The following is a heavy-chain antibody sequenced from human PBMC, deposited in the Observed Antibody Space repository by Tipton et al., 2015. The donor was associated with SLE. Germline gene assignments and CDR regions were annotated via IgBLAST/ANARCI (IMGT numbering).Heavy chain of an antibody. D-gene: IGHD7-27*01. V-gene: IGHV4-31*03. CDR2: IYYSGST. Sequence: TLSLTCTVSADSISSGAYYWSWIRQHPGKGLEWIGSIYYSGSTYYNPSLKSRVTISVDTSKNQFSLKLSSVTAADTAVYYCASLSGDRRDYWGQGTLVTVS. CDR1: ADSISSGAYY. J-gene: IGHJ4*02. CDR3: ASLSGDRRDY.